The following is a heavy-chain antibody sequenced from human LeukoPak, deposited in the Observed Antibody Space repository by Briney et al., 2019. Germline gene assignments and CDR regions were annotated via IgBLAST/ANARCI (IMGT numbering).Heavy chain of an antibody. D-gene: IGHD3-10*01. CDR2: INPNSGGT. J-gene: IGHJ3*02. CDR3: ARDLDYYGSGSFFNI. Sequence: ASVKVSCKASGYTYTAYSMHWVRQAPGQGLEWMGWINPNSGGTNYAQKFQGRVTMTRDTSITTAYMELSRLRSDDTAVYYCARDLDYYGSGSFFNIWGQGTMVTVSS. CDR1: GYTYTAYS. V-gene: IGHV1-2*02.